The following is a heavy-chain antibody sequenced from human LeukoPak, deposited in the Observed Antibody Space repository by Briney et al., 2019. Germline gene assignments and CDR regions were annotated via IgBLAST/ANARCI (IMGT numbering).Heavy chain of an antibody. CDR3: ARARDGDRFAFDY. CDR2: IYYSGST. CDR1: GGSISSYY. D-gene: IGHD5-24*01. J-gene: IGHJ4*02. V-gene: IGHV4-59*08. Sequence: SETLSLTCTVSGGSISSYYWSWIRQPPGKGLEWVGYIYYSGSTDYHPSLRSRVTMSVDTSKSQSSLKLNSVTAKDTAVYYCARARDGDRFAFDYWGQGSLVTVSS.